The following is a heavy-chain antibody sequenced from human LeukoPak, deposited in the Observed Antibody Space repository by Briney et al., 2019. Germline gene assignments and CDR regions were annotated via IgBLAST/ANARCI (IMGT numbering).Heavy chain of an antibody. Sequence: PSETLFLTCTVSGGSISNYYWSWIRQPPGKGLEWIGYIYYSGSTNYNPSLKSRVTISVETSKNEFSLKLRSVTAADTAVYYCARVTGYRIEDYFDYWGQGTLVTVSS. CDR2: IYYSGST. V-gene: IGHV4-59*01. CDR1: GGSISNYY. J-gene: IGHJ4*02. CDR3: ARVTGYRIEDYFDY. D-gene: IGHD6-13*01.